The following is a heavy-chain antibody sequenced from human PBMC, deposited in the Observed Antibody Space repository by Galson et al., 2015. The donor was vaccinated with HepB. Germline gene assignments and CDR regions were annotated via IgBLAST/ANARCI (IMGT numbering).Heavy chain of an antibody. CDR2: IIPIFGIA. CDR1: GGTFSSYA. J-gene: IGHJ3*02. D-gene: IGHD1-1*01. CDR3: ARDNWMRGWDAFDI. Sequence: SVKVSCKASGGTFSSYAISWVRQAPGQGLEWMGGIIPIFGIANYAQKFQGRVTITADKSTSTAYMELSSLRSEDTAVYYCARDNWMRGWDAFDIWGQGTMVTVSS. V-gene: IGHV1-69*10.